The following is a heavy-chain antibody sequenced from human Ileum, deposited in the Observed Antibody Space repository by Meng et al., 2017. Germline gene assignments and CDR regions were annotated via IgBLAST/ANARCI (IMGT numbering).Heavy chain of an antibody. V-gene: IGHV1-18*01. J-gene: IGHJ4*02. Sequence: QVQPVQSGPEVKKLGASVRVSCKASDYTFKGYGVSWVRQAPGQGLEWMAWLGAHDGDTSHAPKFQGRVTVSADRPTATAYMELRSLRSDDTAVYYCARGTPGRSYSDYWGQGTLVTVSS. CDR3: ARGTPGRSYSDY. CDR2: LGAHDGDT. CDR1: DYTFKGYG. D-gene: IGHD3-10*01.